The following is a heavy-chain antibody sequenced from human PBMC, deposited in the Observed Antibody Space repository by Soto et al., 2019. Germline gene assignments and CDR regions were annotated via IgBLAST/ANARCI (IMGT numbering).Heavy chain of an antibody. CDR3: TTDSADIVVVPATFGMDV. V-gene: IGHV3-15*01. D-gene: IGHD2-2*01. CDR1: GITFSNAW. CDR2: IKSITDGGTT. J-gene: IGHJ6*02. Sequence: GGSLRLSCTASGITFSNAWMTWVRQAPGKGLEWVGRIKSITDGGTTDYAAPVKGRFTISRDDSKDTLYLQMNNLRTEDTAVYHCTTDSADIVVVPATFGMDVWGQGTTVTVSS.